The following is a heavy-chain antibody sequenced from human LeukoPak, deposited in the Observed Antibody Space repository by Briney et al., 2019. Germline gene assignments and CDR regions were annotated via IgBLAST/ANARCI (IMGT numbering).Heavy chain of an antibody. Sequence: ASVKVSCKAPGYTFTGYYMHWVRQAPGQGLEWMGWINPNSGGTNYAQKFQGRVTMTRDTSISTAYMELSRLRSDDTAVYYCARSATIFGVVIIQDYYYYMDVWGKGTTVTVSS. D-gene: IGHD3-3*01. CDR2: INPNSGGT. V-gene: IGHV1-2*02. CDR3: ARSATIFGVVIIQDYYYYMDV. J-gene: IGHJ6*03. CDR1: GYTFTGYY.